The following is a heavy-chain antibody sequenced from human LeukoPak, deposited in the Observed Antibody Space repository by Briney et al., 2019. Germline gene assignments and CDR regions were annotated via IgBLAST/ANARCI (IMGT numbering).Heavy chain of an antibody. CDR1: GYSISSGYY. V-gene: IGHV4-38-2*02. J-gene: IGHJ6*04. D-gene: IGHD3-10*01. Sequence: SETLSLTCAVSGYSISSGYYWGWIRQPPGKGLEWIGNIHHSGSTYYNPSLKSRVTISVDTSKNQFSLKLSSVTAADTAVYDCARDDMVRGIKYYYYGMDVWGKGTTVTVSS. CDR3: ARDDMVRGIKYYYYGMDV. CDR2: IHHSGST.